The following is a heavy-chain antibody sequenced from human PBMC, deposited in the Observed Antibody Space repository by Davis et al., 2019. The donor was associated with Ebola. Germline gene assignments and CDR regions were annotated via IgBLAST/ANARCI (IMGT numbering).Heavy chain of an antibody. CDR1: GYTFTGYY. V-gene: IGHV1-2*04. CDR2: LNPNSGGT. D-gene: IGHD4-23*01. J-gene: IGHJ4*02. Sequence: ASVKVSCKASGYTFTGYYMHWVRQAPGQGLEWMGWLNPNSGGTNYAQKFQGWVTITRDTSASTAYMELSSLRSAGTAVYYCALDYGGNSGYFDYWGQGTLVTVSS. CDR3: ALDYGGNSGYFDY.